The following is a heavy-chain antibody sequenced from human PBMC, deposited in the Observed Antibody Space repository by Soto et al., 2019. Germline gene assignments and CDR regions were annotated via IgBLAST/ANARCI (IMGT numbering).Heavy chain of an antibody. CDR3: ARDPNIVLVPAALRSYYYYYGMDV. V-gene: IGHV3-7*01. Sequence: PGGSLRLSCAASGFTFSRYWMSWVRQAPGKGLEWVANIKEDGSQKWYVDSVKGRFTTSRDNPKKSLYLQMNSLRVEDTAVYYCARDPNIVLVPAALRSYYYYYGMDVWGQGTTATVSS. CDR1: GFTFSRYW. CDR2: IKEDGSQK. J-gene: IGHJ6*02. D-gene: IGHD2-2*01.